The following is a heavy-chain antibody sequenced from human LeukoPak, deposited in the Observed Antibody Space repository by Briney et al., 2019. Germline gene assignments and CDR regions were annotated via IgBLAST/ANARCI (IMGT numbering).Heavy chain of an antibody. V-gene: IGHV3-30*18. CDR3: AKDRVRRYFDWLPLDY. CDR1: GFTFSSYG. Sequence: PGRSLRLSCAASGFTFSSYGMHWVRQAPGKGLEWVAVISYDGSNKYYADSVKGRFTISRDNSKNTLYLQMNSLRAEDTAVYYYAKDRVRRYFDWLPLDYWGQGTLVTVSS. J-gene: IGHJ4*02. CDR2: ISYDGSNK. D-gene: IGHD3-9*01.